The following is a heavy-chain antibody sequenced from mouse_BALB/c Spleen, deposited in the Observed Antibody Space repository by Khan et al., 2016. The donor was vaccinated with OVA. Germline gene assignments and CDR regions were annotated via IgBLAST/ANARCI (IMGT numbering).Heavy chain of an antibody. D-gene: IGHD3-2*02. Sequence: QMQLKQSGAELVRPGTSVRLSCKTSGYIFTSYWIHWVKQRSGQGLEWIARIYPGTDNTYYNEKFKDKATLTADKSSSTAYLQLSSLKSEASAVFFCAREEALYYFDYWGQGTTLTVSS. CDR3: AREEALYYFDY. CDR1: GYIFTSYW. J-gene: IGHJ2*01. V-gene: IGHV1-76*01. CDR2: IYPGTDNT.